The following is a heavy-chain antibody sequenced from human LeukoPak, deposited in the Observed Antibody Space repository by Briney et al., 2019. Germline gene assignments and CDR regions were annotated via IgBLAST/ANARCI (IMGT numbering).Heavy chain of an antibody. V-gene: IGHV4-59*10. CDR1: GGSFSGYY. CDR3: ARVGTLPSFSSSWSSSNWFDP. CDR2: IYTSGST. J-gene: IGHJ5*02. D-gene: IGHD6-13*01. Sequence: SETLSLTCAVYGGSFSGYYWSWIRQPPGKGLEWIGRIYTSGSTNYNPSLKSRVTMSVDTSKNQFSLKLSSVTAADTAVYYCARVGTLPSFSSSWSSSNWFDPWGQGTLVTVSS.